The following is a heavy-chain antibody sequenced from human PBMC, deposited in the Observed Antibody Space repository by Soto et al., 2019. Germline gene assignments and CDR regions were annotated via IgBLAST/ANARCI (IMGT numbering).Heavy chain of an antibody. D-gene: IGHD5-12*01. J-gene: IGHJ4*02. Sequence: GGSLRLSCTVSGLTFSGAWLNWVRQAPGKGLEWVGRFKSVGAGGTTEYAAPVKGRFTLSRDDLQNTMYLQMISLKTDDTAVYFCIWESKFYSSWQWGRGT. CDR3: IWESKFYSSWQ. CDR2: FKSVGAGGTT. V-gene: IGHV3-15*07. CDR1: GLTFSGAW.